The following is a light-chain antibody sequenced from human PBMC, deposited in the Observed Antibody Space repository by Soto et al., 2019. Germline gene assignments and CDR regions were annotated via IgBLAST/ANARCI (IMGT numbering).Light chain of an antibody. CDR1: QSISTW. CDR3: QQYETYYT. J-gene: IGKJ2*01. Sequence: DIQMTQSPSTLSASVGDRVTITCRASQSISTWLAWYQQIPGKAPNLLIYKASNLESGVPSRFSGSGSGTEFTLTISGLQRDDFATYYCQQYETYYTFGQGTKLEIK. V-gene: IGKV1-5*03. CDR2: KAS.